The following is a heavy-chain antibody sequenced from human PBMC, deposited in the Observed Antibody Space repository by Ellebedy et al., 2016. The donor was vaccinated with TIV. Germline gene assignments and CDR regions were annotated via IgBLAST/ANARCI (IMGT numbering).Heavy chain of an antibody. V-gene: IGHV1-69*13. Sequence: AASVKVSCKTYGGTFSNYAISWVRQSPGQGLEWMGGIIPIFGKADYEQKFEGTVTLTADESTSTVYMELSSLRSEDTAVYYLPRSYDPNYYYSMEVWGQGTTVTVSS. D-gene: IGHD3-3*01. J-gene: IGHJ6*02. CDR1: GGTFSNYA. CDR2: IIPIFGKA. CDR3: PRSYDPNYYYSMEV.